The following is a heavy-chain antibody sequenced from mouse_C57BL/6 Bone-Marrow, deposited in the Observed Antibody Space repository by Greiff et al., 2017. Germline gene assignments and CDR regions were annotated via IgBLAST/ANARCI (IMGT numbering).Heavy chain of an antibody. CDR3: TTYDYPYYFDY. Sequence: EVQLQQSGTVLARPGASVKMSCKTSGYTFNSYWMHWVKQRPGQGLEWIGAIYPGNSDTSYNQKFKGKAKLTAVTSASTAYMELSSLTNEDSAVYYCTTYDYPYYFDYWGQGTTLTVSS. D-gene: IGHD2-4*01. V-gene: IGHV1-5*01. J-gene: IGHJ2*01. CDR1: GYTFNSYW. CDR2: IYPGNSDT.